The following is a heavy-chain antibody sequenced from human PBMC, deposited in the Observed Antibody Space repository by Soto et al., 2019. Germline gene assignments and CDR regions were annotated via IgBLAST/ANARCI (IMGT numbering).Heavy chain of an antibody. J-gene: IGHJ6*02. CDR1: GFSVSTSH. Sequence: GGSLRLSCAAAGFSVSTSHISWVRQAPGKGLEWVSVIYSGGSTYYADSEKGRFTISRDNSKNTLYLQMNSLRAEDTAVYYCAKDHPLGYCSGGSCSNSYYYYGMDAWGQGTTVTVSS. CDR3: AKDHPLGYCSGGSCSNSYYYYGMDA. D-gene: IGHD2-15*01. CDR2: IYSGGST. V-gene: IGHV3-53*01.